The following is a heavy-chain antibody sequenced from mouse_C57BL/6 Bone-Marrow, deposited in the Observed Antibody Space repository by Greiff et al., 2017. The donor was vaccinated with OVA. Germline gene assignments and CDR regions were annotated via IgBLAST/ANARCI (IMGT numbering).Heavy chain of an antibody. J-gene: IGHJ2*01. Sequence: EVQLQQSGPELVKPGASVKISCKASGYTFTDYYMNWVKQSHGKSLEWIGDINPNNGGPSYNQKFKGKAKLTVDKSSSTAYMALRSLTSEDSAVYYCEISLITTVVAHFDDWGQGTTLTVSS. CDR1: GYTFTDYY. V-gene: IGHV1-26*01. CDR3: EISLITTVVAHFDD. D-gene: IGHD1-1*01. CDR2: INPNNGGP.